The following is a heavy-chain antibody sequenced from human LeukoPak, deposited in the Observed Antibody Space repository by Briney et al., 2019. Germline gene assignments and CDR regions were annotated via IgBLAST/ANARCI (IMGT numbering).Heavy chain of an antibody. D-gene: IGHD2-8*01. CDR3: ARMGVYYYYYYMDV. J-gene: IGHJ6*03. Sequence: SETLSLTCTVSGGSISSYYWSWIRQPPGKGLEWIGYIYYSGSTNYDPSLKSRVTISVDTSKNQFSLKLSSVTAADTAVYYCARMGVYYYYYYMDVWGKGTTVTVSS. CDR1: GGSISSYY. CDR2: IYYSGST. V-gene: IGHV4-59*01.